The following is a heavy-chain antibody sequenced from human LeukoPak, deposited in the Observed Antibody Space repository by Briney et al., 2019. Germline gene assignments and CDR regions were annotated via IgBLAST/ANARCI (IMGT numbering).Heavy chain of an antibody. J-gene: IGHJ5*02. Sequence: TGGSLRLSCAASGFTFSTYNINWVRQAPGKGLEWVSSISDSSYYILYADSVKGRFTISRDNAKNSLFLQMTSLRPEDTAMYFCASNYCSRTNCYYNWFDPWGQGTLVTVSS. CDR1: GFTFSTYN. V-gene: IGHV3-21*04. CDR3: ASNYCSRTNCYYNWFDP. D-gene: IGHD2-2*01. CDR2: ISDSSYYI.